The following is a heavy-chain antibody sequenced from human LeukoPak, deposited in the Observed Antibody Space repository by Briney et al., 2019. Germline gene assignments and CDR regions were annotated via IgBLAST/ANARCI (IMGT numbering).Heavy chain of an antibody. Sequence: GSSVKVSCKASGGTFSSYGISWVRQAPGQGLEWMGWISAYNGNTNYAQKLQGRVTMTTDTSTSTAYMELRSLRSDDTAVYYCARDGGGCGGDCYSDYYGMDVWGQGTTVTVSS. D-gene: IGHD2-21*02. J-gene: IGHJ6*02. V-gene: IGHV1-18*01. CDR1: GGTFSSYG. CDR2: ISAYNGNT. CDR3: ARDGGGCGGDCYSDYYGMDV.